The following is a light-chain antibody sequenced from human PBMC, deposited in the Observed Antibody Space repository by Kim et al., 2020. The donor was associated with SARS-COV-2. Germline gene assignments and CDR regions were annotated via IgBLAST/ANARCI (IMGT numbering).Light chain of an antibody. CDR1: QSVDNW. CDR3: KQYETYWT. V-gene: IGKV1-5*03. CDR2: QAS. Sequence: DIQMTQSPSTLSAFVGNRVTITCRASQSVDNWVAWYQQKPGKAPELLIYQASKLASGVPSRFSGSGSGTDFTLTISNLQPDDSEIYYCKQYETYWTFGPGTKVDIK. J-gene: IGKJ1*01.